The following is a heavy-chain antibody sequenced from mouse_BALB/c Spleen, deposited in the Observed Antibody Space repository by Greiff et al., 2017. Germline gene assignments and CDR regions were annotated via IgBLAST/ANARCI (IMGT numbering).Heavy chain of an antibody. CDR2: ISTYYGDA. V-gene: IGHV1S137*01. Sequence: QVQLQQSGAELVRPGVSVKISCKGSGYTFTDYAMHWVKQSHAKSLEWIGVISTYYGDASYNQKFKGKATLTADTSSSTAYMQLSSLTSEDSAVYFCARRLLYAMDYWGQGTSVTVSS. CDR1: GYTFTDYA. J-gene: IGHJ4*01. CDR3: ARRLLYAMDY.